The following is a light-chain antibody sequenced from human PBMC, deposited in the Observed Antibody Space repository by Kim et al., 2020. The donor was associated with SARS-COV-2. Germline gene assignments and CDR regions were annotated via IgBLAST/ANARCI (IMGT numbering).Light chain of an antibody. Sequence: ELTQPPSASETPGQRVTISCSGSSSNIGSNNVVWYQQLPGAAPNLLIYSNNQRPSGIPDRCSGSRSGTSASLAISGLQSGDEADYYCAVWDDSLKQGVFGGGTQLTVL. CDR1: SSNIGSNN. V-gene: IGLV1-44*01. CDR3: AVWDDSLKQGV. CDR2: SNN. J-gene: IGLJ3*02.